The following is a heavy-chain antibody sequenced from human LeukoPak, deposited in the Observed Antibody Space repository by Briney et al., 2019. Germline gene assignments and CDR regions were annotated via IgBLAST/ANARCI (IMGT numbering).Heavy chain of an antibody. Sequence: PGGSLRLSCAASGFTFSSYAMSWVRQAPGKGLEWVLAISGSGGSTYYADSVKGRFTISRDNSKNTLYLQMNSLRAEDTAVYYCAKDRTPAANKHDAFDIWGQGTMVTVSS. CDR2: ISGSGGST. J-gene: IGHJ3*02. CDR3: AKDRTPAANKHDAFDI. V-gene: IGHV3-23*01. D-gene: IGHD2-2*01. CDR1: GFTFSSYA.